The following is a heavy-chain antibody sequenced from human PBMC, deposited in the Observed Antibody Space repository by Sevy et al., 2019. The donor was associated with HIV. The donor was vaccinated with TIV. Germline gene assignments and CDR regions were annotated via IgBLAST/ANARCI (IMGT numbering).Heavy chain of an antibody. D-gene: IGHD3-9*01. CDR2: IYPGDSDT. Sequence: GESLKISCKGSGYSFTSYWIGWVRQMPGKGLEWMGIIYPGDSDTRYSPSFQGQVIISADKSISTAYLQWSSLKASDTAMYYCARHGRDILTGIDSYYYYYGMDVWGQGTTVTVSS. CDR3: ARHGRDILTGIDSYYYYYGMDV. J-gene: IGHJ6*02. V-gene: IGHV5-51*01. CDR1: GYSFTSYW.